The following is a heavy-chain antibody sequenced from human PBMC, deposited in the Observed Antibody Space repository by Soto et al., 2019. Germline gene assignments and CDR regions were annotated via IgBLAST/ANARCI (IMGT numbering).Heavy chain of an antibody. CDR3: AKNGQPPYYYYGTDV. D-gene: IGHD2-8*01. Sequence: ASVKVSCKASGYTFSRYGISWVRQAPGQGLEWMGWISGYNGDTKYAQKVQGRVTMTIDTSTYTAYMELRSLTSDDTAIYYCAKNGQPPYYYYGTDVWGQGTTVTVSS. V-gene: IGHV1-18*01. CDR2: ISGYNGDT. J-gene: IGHJ6*02. CDR1: GYTFSRYG.